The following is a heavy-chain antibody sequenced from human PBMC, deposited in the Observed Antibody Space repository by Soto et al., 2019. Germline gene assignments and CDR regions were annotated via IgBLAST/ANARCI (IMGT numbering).Heavy chain of an antibody. CDR1: VYAISEVS. J-gene: IGHJ4*02. D-gene: IGHD3-22*01. Sequence: PVKVSRKISVYAISEVSSDRGRMAPGKGLEWMGGFDPEDGETIYAQKFQGRVTMTEDTSTDTAYMELSSLRSEDTAVYYCATHYYDSSGYSVPGYWGQGTLVTVSS. CDR2: FDPEDGET. CDR3: ATHYYDSSGYSVPGY. V-gene: IGHV1-24*01.